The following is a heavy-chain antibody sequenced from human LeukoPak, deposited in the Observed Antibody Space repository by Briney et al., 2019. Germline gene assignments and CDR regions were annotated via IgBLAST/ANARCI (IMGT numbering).Heavy chain of an antibody. V-gene: IGHV4-39*07. Sequence: SETLSLTCTVSGGSISSSSYYWGWIRQPPGKGLEWIGSIYYSGSTYYNPSLKSRVTISVDTSKNQFSLKLSSVTAADTAVYYCARAHPSDGGITERVSDYWGQGTLVTVSS. CDR2: IYYSGST. J-gene: IGHJ4*02. D-gene: IGHD3-16*01. CDR3: ARAHPSDGGITERVSDY. CDR1: GGSISSSSYY.